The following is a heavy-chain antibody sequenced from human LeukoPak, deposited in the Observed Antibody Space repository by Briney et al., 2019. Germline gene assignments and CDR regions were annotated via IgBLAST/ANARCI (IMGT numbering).Heavy chain of an antibody. CDR3: ARHLGYSSSWCFDY. V-gene: IGHV4-59*08. CDR1: GGFLNNQY. D-gene: IGHD6-13*01. J-gene: IGHJ4*02. Sequence: SETLSLTCSVSGGFLNNQYWTWIRQPPGKGLEWIGYIFYSGTTNYNPSLKSRVSISVDRSTNQFSLKLTSVSAADTAVYYCARHLGYSSSWCFDYWGQGTLVTVSS. CDR2: IFYSGTT.